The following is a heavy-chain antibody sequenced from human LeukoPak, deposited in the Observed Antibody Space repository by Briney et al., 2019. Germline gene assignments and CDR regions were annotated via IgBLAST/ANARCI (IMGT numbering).Heavy chain of an antibody. Sequence: SETLSLTCTVSGGSISSYYWSWIRQPPGKGLEWIGYIYYSGSTNYNPSLKSRVTISVDTSKNQFSLKLSSVTAADTAVYYCARHSRFVRYYYGSGSYGAFDIWGQGTMVTVSS. CDR1: GGSISSYY. D-gene: IGHD3-10*01. CDR3: ARHSRFVRYYYGSGSYGAFDI. J-gene: IGHJ3*02. CDR2: IYYSGST. V-gene: IGHV4-59*08.